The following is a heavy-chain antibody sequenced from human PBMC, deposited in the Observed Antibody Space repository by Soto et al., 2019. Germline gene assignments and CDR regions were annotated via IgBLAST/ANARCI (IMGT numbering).Heavy chain of an antibody. CDR3: AKGTLGDYIWGHYRYDY. CDR1: GFTFSNYA. CDR2: ISGSGGST. V-gene: IGHV3-23*01. Sequence: EVQLFESGGGLVQPGGSLRLSCAASGFTFSNYAISWVRQAAGKGLEWVSAISGSGGSTYYADSVKGRFTISRDNSKNTLYVEMYSLRAEDTAVDYCAKGTLGDYIWGHYRYDYWGQGTLVIVSS. D-gene: IGHD3-16*02. J-gene: IGHJ4*02.